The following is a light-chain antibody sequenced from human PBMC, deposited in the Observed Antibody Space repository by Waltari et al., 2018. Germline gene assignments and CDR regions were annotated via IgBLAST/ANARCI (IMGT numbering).Light chain of an antibody. CDR3: QQSYSMPRT. CDR1: QSVDNY. Sequence: DIQMTQSPSSLSASVGDRVAITCRASQSVDNYLNWYRQRPGKAPELLIYAASSLQGVVPSRCTGSGYGTDFTLTISSLQSEDFATYYCQQSYSMPRTFGQGTKLEI. V-gene: IGKV1-39*01. CDR2: AAS. J-gene: IGKJ2*01.